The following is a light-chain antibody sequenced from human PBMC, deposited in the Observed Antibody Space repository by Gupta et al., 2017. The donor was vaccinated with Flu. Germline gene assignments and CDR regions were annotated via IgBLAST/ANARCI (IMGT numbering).Light chain of an antibody. V-gene: IGKV3-11*01. Sequence: EIVLTQSPATPSLSPGERATLSCRASQSVSSYLAWYQQKPGQAPRLLIYYASNRATGIPARFSGSGSGTDFTLTIISLEPEDFAVYYCQQRSNWPPWTFGQGTKVEIK. CDR3: QQRSNWPPWT. CDR2: YAS. CDR1: QSVSSY. J-gene: IGKJ1*01.